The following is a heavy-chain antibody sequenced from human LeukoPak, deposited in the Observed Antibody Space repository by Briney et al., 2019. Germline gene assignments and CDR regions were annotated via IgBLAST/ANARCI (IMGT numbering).Heavy chain of an antibody. Sequence: SVKVSCKASGGTFSSYAISWVRQAPGQGLEWMGRIIPILGIANYAQKFQGRVTITADKSTSTAYMELSSLRSEDTAVYYCARAAVLVPAAPGDYFDYWGQGTLVTVS. V-gene: IGHV1-69*04. CDR2: IIPILGIA. J-gene: IGHJ4*02. D-gene: IGHD2-2*01. CDR1: GGTFSSYA. CDR3: ARAAVLVPAAPGDYFDY.